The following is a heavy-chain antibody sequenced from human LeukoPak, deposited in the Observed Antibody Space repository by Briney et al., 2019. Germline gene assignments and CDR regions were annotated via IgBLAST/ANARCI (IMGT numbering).Heavy chain of an antibody. D-gene: IGHD4-17*01. CDR2: VTGSGSST. Sequence: GGSLRLSCVASGFTVSSNYMTWVRQAPGKGLEWVSTVTGSGSSTYFADSVKGRFTISRDNSKNTLYLQMNSLRAEDTAVYYCAKSPVTTYYFDYWGQGTLVTVSS. J-gene: IGHJ4*02. CDR3: AKSPVTTYYFDY. CDR1: GFTVSSNY. V-gene: IGHV3-23*01.